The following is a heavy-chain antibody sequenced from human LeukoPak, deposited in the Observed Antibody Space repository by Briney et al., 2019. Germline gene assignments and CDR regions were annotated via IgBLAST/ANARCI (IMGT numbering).Heavy chain of an antibody. CDR2: IWPGDSDT. J-gene: IGHJ4*02. CDR1: GYLFPNYW. CDR3: ARQTTNFYGSGSYVY. Sequence: GESLKISCKGSGYLFPNYWIAWVRQMPGKGLEWMGIIWPGDSDTRYNPSLRGRVIISVDKSIAIAYLQWSSLKASDTAMYYCARQTTNFYGSGSYVYWGQGTPVTVSS. D-gene: IGHD3-10*01. V-gene: IGHV5-51*01.